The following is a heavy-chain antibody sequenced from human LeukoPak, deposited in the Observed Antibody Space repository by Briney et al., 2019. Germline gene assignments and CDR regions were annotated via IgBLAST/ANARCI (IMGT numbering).Heavy chain of an antibody. CDR3: ASGLRLGELSLYGPDY. J-gene: IGHJ4*02. CDR2: IWYDGSNK. Sequence: GGSLRLSCAAPGFTFSSYGMHWVRQAPGKGLEGVAVIWYDGSNKYYADSVKGRFTISKDNSKNTLYLQMNSLRAEDTAVYYCASGLRLGELSLYGPDYWGQGTLVTVSS. V-gene: IGHV3-33*01. CDR1: GFTFSSYG. D-gene: IGHD3-16*02.